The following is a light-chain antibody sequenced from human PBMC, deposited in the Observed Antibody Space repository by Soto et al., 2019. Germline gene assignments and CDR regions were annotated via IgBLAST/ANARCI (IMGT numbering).Light chain of an antibody. J-gene: IGLJ1*01. V-gene: IGLV2-14*01. CDR1: SSDIAGYNA. CDR2: DVT. CDR3: NSLRLNHLYV. Sequence: QSALTQPDSVSGSPGQTITISCTGTSSDIAGYNAVSWYQHHPGNAHKLIINDVTHRPTCISDRFSASKSGTPASLTTSGLHTDDDADYYCNSLRLNHLYVVGTGTKVT.